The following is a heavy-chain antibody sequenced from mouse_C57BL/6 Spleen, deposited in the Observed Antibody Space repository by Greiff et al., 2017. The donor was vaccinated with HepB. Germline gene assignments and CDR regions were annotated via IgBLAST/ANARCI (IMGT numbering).Heavy chain of an antibody. CDR2: IHPNSGST. D-gene: IGHD1-2*01. CDR3: AREGYGWFDY. Sequence: QVQLQQPGAELVKPGASVKLSCKASGYTFTSYWMHWVKQRPGQGLEWIGMIHPNSGSTNYNEKFKGKATLTVDKSSSTAYMQLSSLTSEDSAVYYCAREGYGWFDYWGQGTTLTVSS. J-gene: IGHJ2*01. V-gene: IGHV1-64*01. CDR1: GYTFTSYW.